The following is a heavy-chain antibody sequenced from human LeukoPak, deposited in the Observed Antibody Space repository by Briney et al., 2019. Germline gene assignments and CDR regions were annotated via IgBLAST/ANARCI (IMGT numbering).Heavy chain of an antibody. D-gene: IGHD3-3*01. Sequence: GGSLRLSCAASGFTFSSYAMSWVRQAPGKGLEWVSAISGSGGSTYYADSVKGRFTISRDNSKNTLYLQMNSLRAEDTAVYYCAKNSPVATSRIFFFDYWGQGTLVTVSS. CDR2: ISGSGGST. CDR3: AKNSPVATSRIFFFDY. CDR1: GFTFSSYA. V-gene: IGHV3-23*01. J-gene: IGHJ4*02.